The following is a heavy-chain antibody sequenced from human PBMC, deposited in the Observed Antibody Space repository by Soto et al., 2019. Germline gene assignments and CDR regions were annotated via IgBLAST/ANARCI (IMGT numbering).Heavy chain of an antibody. Sequence: SETLSLTCSVSGDSISNSRFYWAWIRQPPGEGLEWIESIYHTGNAYYKPSLKSRVTISVDTSKNHFSLKLSSVTAADTAVYYCARPYCYDSSGYYYGWFDPWGQGTLVTVSS. V-gene: IGHV4-39*01. J-gene: IGHJ5*02. CDR2: IYHTGNA. CDR3: ARPYCYDSSGYYYGWFDP. CDR1: GDSISNSRFY. D-gene: IGHD3-22*01.